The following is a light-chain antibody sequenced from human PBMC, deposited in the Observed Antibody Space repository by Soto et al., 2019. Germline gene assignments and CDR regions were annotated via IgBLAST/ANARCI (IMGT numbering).Light chain of an antibody. CDR3: SSYTSDSTLV. J-gene: IGLJ1*01. CDR1: SSDIGPYKY. V-gene: IGLV2-14*03. Sequence: QSVLTQPASVSGSPGQSISIACKGTSSDIGPYKYVSWYQQHPGKAPKLLIYEVSSRPSGVSSRFSGSKSDNTASLTISGLQTEDEADYYCSSYTSDSTLVFGTGTKVTV. CDR2: EVS.